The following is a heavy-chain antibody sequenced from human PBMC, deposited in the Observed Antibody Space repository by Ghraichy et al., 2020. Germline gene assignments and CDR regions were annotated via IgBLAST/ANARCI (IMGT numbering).Heavy chain of an antibody. CDR3: AKDSLSPTVTTILSSDY. V-gene: IGHV3-23*01. J-gene: IGHJ4*02. CDR2: ISGSGGST. Sequence: GGSLRLSCAASGFTFSSYAMSWVRQAPGKGLEWVSAISGSGGSTYYADSVKGRFTISRDNSKNTLYLQMNSLRAEDTAVYYCAKDSLSPTVTTILSSDYWGQGTLVTVSS. CDR1: GFTFSSYA. D-gene: IGHD4-17*01.